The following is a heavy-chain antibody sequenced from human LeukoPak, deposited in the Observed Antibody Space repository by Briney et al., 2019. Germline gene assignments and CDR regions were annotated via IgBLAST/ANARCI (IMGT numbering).Heavy chain of an antibody. J-gene: IGHJ6*02. CDR1: GGSISSGGYY. Sequence: SETLSLTCTVSGGSISSGGYYWSWIRQHPGKGLEWIGYIYYSGSTYYNPSLKSRVTISVDTSKNQFSLKLSSVTAADTAVYYCARGYCSSTSCYASKHYYYYYGMDVWGRGTTVTVSS. D-gene: IGHD2-2*01. V-gene: IGHV4-31*03. CDR3: ARGYCSSTSCYASKHYYYYYGMDV. CDR2: IYYSGST.